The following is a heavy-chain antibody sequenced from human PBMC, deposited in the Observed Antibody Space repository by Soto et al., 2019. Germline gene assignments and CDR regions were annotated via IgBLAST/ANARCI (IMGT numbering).Heavy chain of an antibody. CDR2: IKSKTDGGTT. Sequence: PGGSLRLSCAASGFTFSNAWMSWVRQAPGKGLEWVGRIKSKTDGGTTDYAAPVKGRFTISRDDSKNTLYLQMNSPKTEDTAVYYCTTDPRWWYGPTYWGQGTLVTVLL. J-gene: IGHJ4*02. D-gene: IGHD2-15*01. CDR1: GFTFSNAW. CDR3: TTDPRWWYGPTY. V-gene: IGHV3-15*01.